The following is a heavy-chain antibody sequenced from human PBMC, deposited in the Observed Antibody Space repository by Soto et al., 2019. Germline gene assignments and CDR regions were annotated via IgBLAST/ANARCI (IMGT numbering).Heavy chain of an antibody. J-gene: IGHJ4*02. Sequence: EVQLLESGGGLVQPGGSLRLSCAASGFTFSGYAMSWVRQAPGKGLEWVSTFGFTSTNTYYADSVKGRFTISRDNSKSTLYLQMNSLRAEDTAVYYCAKRVSGGSYYFDYWCQVTLLTVSS. CDR2: FGFTSTNT. CDR1: GFTFSGYA. CDR3: AKRVSGGSYYFDY. D-gene: IGHD6-19*01. V-gene: IGHV3-23*01.